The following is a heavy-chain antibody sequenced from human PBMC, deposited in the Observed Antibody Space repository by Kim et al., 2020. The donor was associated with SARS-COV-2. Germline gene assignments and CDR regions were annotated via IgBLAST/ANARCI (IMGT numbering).Heavy chain of an antibody. CDR1: GGTFSSYA. J-gene: IGHJ6*02. Sequence: SVKVSCKASGGTFSSYAINWVRQAPGQGLEWMGGIIPIFGTADYAQKFQGRVTIIADESTSTAYMELSSLRSEDTAVYHCAREEGNNVWNNYYYNGRDVWGQETTDTVSS. D-gene: IGHD3-16*01. V-gene: IGHV1-69*13. CDR2: IIPIFGTA. CDR3: AREEGNNVWNNYYYNGRDV.